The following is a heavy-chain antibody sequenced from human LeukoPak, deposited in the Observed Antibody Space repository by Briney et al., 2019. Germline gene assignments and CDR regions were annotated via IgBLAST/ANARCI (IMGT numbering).Heavy chain of an antibody. J-gene: IGHJ5*02. Sequence: PGGSLRLSCAASGFTFSSYAMSWVRQAPGKGLEWVSAISGSGGSTYYADSVKGRFTISRDNSKNTLYLQMNSLRAEDTAVYYCAKDALRGSGRGSDNWFDPWGQGTLVTVSS. CDR2: ISGSGGST. CDR1: GFTFSSYA. D-gene: IGHD3-10*01. V-gene: IGHV3-23*01. CDR3: AKDALRGSGRGSDNWFDP.